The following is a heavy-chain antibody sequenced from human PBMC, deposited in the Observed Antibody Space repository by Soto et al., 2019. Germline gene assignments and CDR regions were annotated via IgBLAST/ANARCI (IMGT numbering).Heavy chain of an antibody. D-gene: IGHD3-10*01. CDR2: INHSGST. CDR3: ASIAGDRDNWFDP. Sequence: SETLSLTCAVYGGSFSVYYWSWIRQPPGKGLEWIGEINHSGSTNYNPSLKSRVTISVDTSKNQFSLKLSSVTAADTAVYYCASIAGDRDNWFDPWGQGTLVTVSS. CDR1: GGSFSVYY. V-gene: IGHV4-34*01. J-gene: IGHJ5*02.